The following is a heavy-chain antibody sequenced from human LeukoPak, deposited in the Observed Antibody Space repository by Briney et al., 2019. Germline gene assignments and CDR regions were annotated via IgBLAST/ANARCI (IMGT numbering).Heavy chain of an antibody. D-gene: IGHD6-13*01. Sequence: SETLSLTCTVSGGSISSSSYYWGWIRQPPGKGLEWIGSIYYSGSTYYNPSLKSRVTISVDTSKNQVSLKLTSVTAADTAVYYCARHSMLSSTYFGVSDIWGQGTTVTVSS. J-gene: IGHJ3*02. CDR1: GGSISSSSYY. CDR3: ARHSMLSSTYFGVSDI. CDR2: IYYSGST. V-gene: IGHV4-39*07.